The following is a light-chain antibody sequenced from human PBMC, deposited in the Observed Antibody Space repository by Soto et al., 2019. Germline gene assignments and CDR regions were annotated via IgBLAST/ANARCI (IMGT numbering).Light chain of an antibody. J-gene: IGKJ1*01. V-gene: IGKV3-20*01. Sequence: EIVLTQSPGTLSVSPGERATLFCRASQSVRSSDLAWYQQKPGQAPSLLIYGASSRATGTPARFSGSGSGTDFTLTISRLDPEDFAVYYCQQYDTSPRTFGQGTKVDIK. CDR3: QQYDTSPRT. CDR2: GAS. CDR1: QSVRSSD.